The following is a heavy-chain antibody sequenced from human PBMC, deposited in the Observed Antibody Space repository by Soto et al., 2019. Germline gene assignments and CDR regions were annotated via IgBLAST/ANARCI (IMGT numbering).Heavy chain of an antibody. D-gene: IGHD3-10*01. CDR3: ARDNYGSGKSVDY. V-gene: IGHV3-33*01. CDR1: GFAFSTYA. J-gene: IGHJ4*02. CDR2: IWYEGSNK. Sequence: GSLRLSCAASGFAFSTYAMHWVRQAPGSGLEWVAVIWYEGSNKYYADSVKGRFTISRDNSKNTLYLQMNSLRAEDTAVYYCARDNYGSGKSVDYWGQGTLVTVSS.